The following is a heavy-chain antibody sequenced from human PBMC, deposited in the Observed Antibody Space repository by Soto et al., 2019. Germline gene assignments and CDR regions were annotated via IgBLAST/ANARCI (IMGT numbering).Heavy chain of an antibody. CDR2: IYWNDDK. CDR1: GFSLRTSGVG. D-gene: IGHD6-19*01. V-gene: IGHV2-5*01. Sequence: SGPTLVKPTQTLTLTCIFSGFSLRTSGVGVGWIRQPPGKALEWLGFIYWNDDKRYSPSLKSRLTITKDTSKNQVVLTMTNMDPVDTATYYCAKSGSSGWYGWFDPWGQGTLVTVSS. CDR3: AKSGSSGWYGWFDP. J-gene: IGHJ5*02.